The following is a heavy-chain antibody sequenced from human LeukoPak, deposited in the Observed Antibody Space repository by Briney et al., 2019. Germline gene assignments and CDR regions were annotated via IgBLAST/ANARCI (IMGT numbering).Heavy chain of an antibody. D-gene: IGHD6-6*01. CDR2: IYYSGST. CDR1: GGSISSGGYY. J-gene: IGHJ5*02. Sequence: SETLSLTCTVSGGSISSGGYYWSWIRQHPGKGLEWIGYIYYSGSTYYNPSLKSRLTISVDTSKNQFSLKLSSVTAADTAVYYCARVIAARGSWFDPCGQGNLVTVSS. CDR3: ARVIAARGSWFDP. V-gene: IGHV4-31*03.